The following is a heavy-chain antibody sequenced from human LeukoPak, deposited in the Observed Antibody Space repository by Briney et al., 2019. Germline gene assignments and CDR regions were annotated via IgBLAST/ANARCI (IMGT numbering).Heavy chain of an antibody. Sequence: GASVKVSCKASGYTFTGYYMHWVRQAPGQGLEWMGWINPNSGGTNYAQKFQGRVTMTRDTSISTAYMELSRLRSDDTAVYYCARDGELQWFGGRFDPWGQGTLVTASS. CDR2: INPNSGGT. D-gene: IGHD3-10*01. CDR3: ARDGELQWFGGRFDP. V-gene: IGHV1-2*02. J-gene: IGHJ5*02. CDR1: GYTFTGYY.